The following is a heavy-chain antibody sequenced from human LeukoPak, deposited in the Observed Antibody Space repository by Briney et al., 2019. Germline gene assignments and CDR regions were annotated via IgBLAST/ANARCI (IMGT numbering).Heavy chain of an antibody. D-gene: IGHD3-22*01. J-gene: IGHJ4*02. CDR1: GGTFSSYA. CDR2: ISAYNGNT. CDR3: ARKGYYDSSGYYYDY. V-gene: IGHV1-18*01. Sequence: ASVKVSCKASGGTFSSYAISWVRQAPGQGLEWMGWISAYNGNTNYAQKLQGRVTMTTDTSTSTAYMELRSLRSDDTAVYYCARKGYYDSSGYYYDYWGQGTLVTVSS.